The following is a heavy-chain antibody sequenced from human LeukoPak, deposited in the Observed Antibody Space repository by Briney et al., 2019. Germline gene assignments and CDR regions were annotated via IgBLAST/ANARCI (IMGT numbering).Heavy chain of an antibody. V-gene: IGHV3-30-3*01. CDR3: ARDLEGLYSSGWYEPSSGFDP. CDR2: ISYDGSNK. CDR1: GFTFSSYA. D-gene: IGHD6-19*01. J-gene: IGHJ5*02. Sequence: GSLRLSCAASGFTFSSYAMHWVRQAPGKGLEWVAVISYDGSNKYYADSVKGRFTISRDNSKNTLYLQMNSLRAEDTAVYYCARDLEGLYSSGWYEPSSGFDPWGQGTLVTVSS.